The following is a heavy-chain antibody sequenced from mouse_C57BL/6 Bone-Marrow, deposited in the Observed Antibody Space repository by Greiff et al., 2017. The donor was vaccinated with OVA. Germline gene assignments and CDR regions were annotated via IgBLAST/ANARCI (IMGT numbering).Heavy chain of an antibody. Sequence: QVQLQQSGAELARPGASVKLSCKASGYTFTSYGISWVKQRTGQGLEWIGEIYPRSGNTYYNEKFKGKATLTADKSSSTAYMELRSLTSEDSAVYFCARGTYYSNYEAMDYWGQGTSVTVSS. CDR3: ARGTYYSNYEAMDY. V-gene: IGHV1-81*01. D-gene: IGHD2-5*01. CDR2: IYPRSGNT. CDR1: GYTFTSYG. J-gene: IGHJ4*01.